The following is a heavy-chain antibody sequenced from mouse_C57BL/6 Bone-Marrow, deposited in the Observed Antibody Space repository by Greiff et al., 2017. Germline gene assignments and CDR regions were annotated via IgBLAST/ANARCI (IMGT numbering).Heavy chain of an antibody. J-gene: IGHJ4*01. CDR1: GYTFTSYW. D-gene: IGHD2-3*01. CDR2: IDPSDSYT. Sequence: QVQLQQSGAELVMPGASVKLSCKASGYTFTSYWMHWVKQRPGQGLEWIGEIDPSDSYTNYNQKFKGKSTLTVDKSSSTAYMQLSSLTSEDSAVYYWARSGDGYPYAMDYWGQGTSVTVSS. CDR3: ARSGDGYPYAMDY. V-gene: IGHV1-69*01.